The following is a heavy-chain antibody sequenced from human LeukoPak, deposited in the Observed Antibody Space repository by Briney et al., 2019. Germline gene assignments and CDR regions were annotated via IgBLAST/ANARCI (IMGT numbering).Heavy chain of an antibody. CDR2: IYYSGST. CDR1: GDSISRGGYY. Sequence: SETLSLTYTVSGDSISRGGYYWSWIRQHPGKGLEWIGYIYYSGSTYYTPSLKSRVTISLDTSKNQTSLELTSVTAADTAVYYCARSAAGLLRFFDYWGQGTLVTVSS. J-gene: IGHJ4*02. V-gene: IGHV4-31*03. CDR3: ARSAAGLLRFFDY. D-gene: IGHD6-19*01.